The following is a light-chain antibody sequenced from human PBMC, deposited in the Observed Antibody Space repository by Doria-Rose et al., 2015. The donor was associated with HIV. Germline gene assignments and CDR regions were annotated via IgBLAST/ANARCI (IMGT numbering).Light chain of an antibody. CDR1: QSFSSTY. J-gene: IGKJ1*01. CDR2: DGS. CDR3: HQYGTSWT. Sequence: TQSPGTLSLSPGERATLSCRASQSFSSTYLAWYQQKPGQAPSLLIYDGSARATGIPDRFSAGGSGTDFTLIINRLEPEDFALYYCHQYGTSWTFGQGTKVEI. V-gene: IGKV3-20*01.